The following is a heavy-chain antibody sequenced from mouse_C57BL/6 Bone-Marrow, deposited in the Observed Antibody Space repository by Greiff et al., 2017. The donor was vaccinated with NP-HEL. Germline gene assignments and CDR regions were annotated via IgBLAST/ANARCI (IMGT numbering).Heavy chain of an antibody. CDR1: GYTFTEYT. V-gene: IGHV1-62-2*01. Sequence: QVQLKESGAELVKPGASVKLSCKASGYTFTEYTIHWVKQRSGQGLEWIGWFYPGSGSIKYNEKFKDKATLTADKSSSTVYMELSRLTSEDSAVYFCARHEGRYDYDADAMDYWGQGTSVTVSS. D-gene: IGHD2-4*01. J-gene: IGHJ4*01. CDR2: FYPGSGSI. CDR3: ARHEGRYDYDADAMDY.